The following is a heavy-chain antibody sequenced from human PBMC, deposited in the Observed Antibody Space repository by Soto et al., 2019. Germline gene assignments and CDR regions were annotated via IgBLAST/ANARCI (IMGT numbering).Heavy chain of an antibody. CDR1: GGTFSSYT. V-gene: IGHV1-69*12. J-gene: IGHJ4*02. D-gene: IGHD5-18*01. CDR2: IIPIFGTA. Sequence: QIQLVQSGAEVKKPGSSVKVSCKASGGTFSSYTINWVRQAPGQGLEWMGGIIPIFGTANYAQKFQGRVTITADESTSTAYMELSSLRSEDTAVYYCARVGADTGIPDDYWGQGTLVTVSS. CDR3: ARVGADTGIPDDY.